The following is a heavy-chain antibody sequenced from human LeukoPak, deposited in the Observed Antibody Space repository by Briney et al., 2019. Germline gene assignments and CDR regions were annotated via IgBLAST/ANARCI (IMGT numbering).Heavy chain of an antibody. V-gene: IGHV3-11*05. CDR1: GFTFSDYY. J-gene: IGHJ4*02. Sequence: KPGGSLRLSCAASGFTFSDYYMSWIRQAPGKGLEWVSYISSSSSYTNYADSVKGRFTISRDNSKNTLYLQMNTLRAEDTAVYYCAKGVNYFVLEYWGQGTLVTISS. D-gene: IGHD3-10*02. CDR2: ISSSSSYT. CDR3: AKGVNYFVLEY.